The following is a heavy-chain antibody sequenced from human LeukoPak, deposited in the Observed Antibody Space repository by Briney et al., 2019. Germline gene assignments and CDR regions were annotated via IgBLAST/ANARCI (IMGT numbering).Heavy chain of an antibody. V-gene: IGHV3-74*01. D-gene: IGHD1-26*01. J-gene: IGHJ5*02. CDR2: INSDGSST. CDR1: GFTFSSYW. CDR3: VRGVVGARFDP. Sequence: GGSLRLSCAASGFTFSSYWMHWVRQAPGKGLLCVSRINSDGSSTIYADSVKGRFTISRDNAKNTLYLQMNSLRAEDTAVYYCVRGVVGARFDPWGQGTLVTVSS.